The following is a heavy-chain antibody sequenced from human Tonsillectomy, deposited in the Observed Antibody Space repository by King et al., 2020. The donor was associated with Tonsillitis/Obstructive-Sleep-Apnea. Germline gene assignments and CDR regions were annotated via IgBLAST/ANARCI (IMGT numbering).Heavy chain of an antibody. CDR1: GGSISSYY. CDR2: IYYSGST. CDR3: ARMEYRAGNAFDI. Sequence: VQLQESGPGLVKPSENLSLTCTVSGGSISSYYWSWIRQPPGKGLEWIGYIYYSGSTNYNPSLKSRVTISVDTSKNQFSLKLSSVTAADTAVYYCARMEYRAGNAFDIWGQGTMVTVSS. D-gene: IGHD2/OR15-2a*01. V-gene: IGHV4-59*01. J-gene: IGHJ3*02.